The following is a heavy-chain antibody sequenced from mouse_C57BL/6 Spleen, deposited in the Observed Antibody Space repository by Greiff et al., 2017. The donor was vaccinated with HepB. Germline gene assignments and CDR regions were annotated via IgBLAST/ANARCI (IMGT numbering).Heavy chain of an antibody. J-gene: IGHJ3*01. D-gene: IGHD2-5*01. CDR1: GYTFTSYW. CDR2: INPSNGGT. Sequence: QVHVKQSGTELVKPGASVKLSCKASGYTFTSYWMHWVKQRPGQGLEWIGNINPSNGGTNYNEKFKSKATLTVDKSSSTAYMQLSSLTSEDSAVYYCARDYSNYRKWFAYWGQGTLVTVSA. CDR3: ARDYSNYRKWFAY. V-gene: IGHV1-53*01.